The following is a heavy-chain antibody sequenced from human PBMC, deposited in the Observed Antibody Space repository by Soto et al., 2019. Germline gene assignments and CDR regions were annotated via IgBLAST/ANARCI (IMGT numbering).Heavy chain of an antibody. CDR1: GVTFNSGDYF. Sequence: PSETLSLTCSVSGVTFNSGDYFWGWIRQPPGKGLEWIGSIFYTRSTYYSPSLKSRAFSSMDTSKTLFSLRLRPMTAADAADYFVAGVDATLYRHYDFGDWGQGTPVTVSS. J-gene: IGHJ4*03. CDR3: AGVDATLYRHYDFGD. D-gene: IGHD2-8*01. CDR2: IFYTRST. V-gene: IGHV4-30-4*01.